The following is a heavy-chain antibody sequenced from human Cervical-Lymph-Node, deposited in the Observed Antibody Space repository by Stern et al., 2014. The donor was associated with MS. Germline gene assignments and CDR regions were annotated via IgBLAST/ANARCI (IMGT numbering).Heavy chain of an antibody. D-gene: IGHD2-2*01. CDR3: ARDFEFQLLCD. Sequence: QVQLQESGPGLVKPSGTLSLTCAVSGASISTDNWRSLVRPPPGKRLECIGEVYHSGSANYKPSLKSRVTMSVDESKNQFSMRLTSVTAADTAVYYCARDFEFQLLCDWGQGALVTVSS. CDR2: VYHSGSA. J-gene: IGHJ4*02. V-gene: IGHV4-4*02. CDR1: GASISTDNW.